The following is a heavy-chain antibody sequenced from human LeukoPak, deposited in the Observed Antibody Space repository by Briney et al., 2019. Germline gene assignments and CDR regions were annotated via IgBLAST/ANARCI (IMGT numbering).Heavy chain of an antibody. V-gene: IGHV5-51*01. CDR1: GYRFTDYW. CDR3: ARGAAGTTPDYYYFGLDV. Sequence: GESLRISCKGSGYRFTDYWIGWVRQMPGKGLEWMGIIYPGDSDTRYSPSYQGQVTISADKSINTAHLQWSSLKASDTAMYYCARGAAGTTPDYYYFGLDVWGQGTTVRVSS. CDR2: IYPGDSDT. J-gene: IGHJ6*02. D-gene: IGHD1-7*01.